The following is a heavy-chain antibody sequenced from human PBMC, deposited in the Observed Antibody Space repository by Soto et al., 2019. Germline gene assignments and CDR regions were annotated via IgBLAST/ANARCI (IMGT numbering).Heavy chain of an antibody. V-gene: IGHV3-21*06. D-gene: IGHD3-10*01. J-gene: IGHJ5*02. CDR1: GFTFSYYS. CDR2: IKSSSSYI. Sequence: ESGGGLVKPGGSLRLSCAASGFTFSYYSMNWVRQAPGKGLEWVSSIKSSSSYIYYADSVKGRFTISRDNAKNSLYLQMNSLRAEDTAVYYCARDYGSGFDPWGQGTLVTVSS. CDR3: ARDYGSGFDP.